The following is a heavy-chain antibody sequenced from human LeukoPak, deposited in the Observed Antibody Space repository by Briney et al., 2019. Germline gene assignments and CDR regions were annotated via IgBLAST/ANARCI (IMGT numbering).Heavy chain of an antibody. V-gene: IGHV1-18*01. CDR1: GYTFMSYG. J-gene: IGHJ6*03. Sequence: ASVKVSCKASGYTFMSYGISWVRRAHGQGLEWMGWISAYNGNTNYAQKLQGRVTMTTDTSTSTAYMELRSLRSDDTAVYYCARDAPEYSSTKEDYFYYYMDVWGKGTTVTVSS. CDR2: ISAYNGNT. CDR3: ARDAPEYSSTKEDYFYYYMDV. D-gene: IGHD6-6*01.